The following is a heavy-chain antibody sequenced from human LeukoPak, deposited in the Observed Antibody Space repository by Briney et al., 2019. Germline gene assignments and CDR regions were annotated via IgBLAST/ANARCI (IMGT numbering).Heavy chain of an antibody. D-gene: IGHD3-22*01. CDR1: GFSIRSDYY. V-gene: IGHV4-38-2*02. Sequence: SETLSLTCNVSGFSIRSDYYWGWIRQPPGEGLEWIGNIHHGGSTYHNPSLKNRVTISVDTSKNQFSLKVSSVTAADTAVYYCARGSIAYYYMDVWGKGTTVTISS. J-gene: IGHJ6*03. CDR2: IHHGGST. CDR3: ARGSIAYYYMDV.